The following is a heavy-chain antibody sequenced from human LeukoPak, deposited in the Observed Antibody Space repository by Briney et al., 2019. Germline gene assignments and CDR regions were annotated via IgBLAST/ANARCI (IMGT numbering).Heavy chain of an antibody. CDR3: ASHRNDYVWGSYRTVYNWFDP. J-gene: IGHJ5*02. D-gene: IGHD3-16*02. CDR2: IYYSGST. Sequence: SETLSLTCTVSGGSISSSSYYWGWIRQPPGKGLGWIGSIYYSGSTYYNPSRKSRVPISVDTSKNQFSLKLSSVTAADTAAYYCASHRNDYVWGSYRTVYNWFDPWGQGTLVTVSS. V-gene: IGHV4-39*01. CDR1: GGSISSSSYY.